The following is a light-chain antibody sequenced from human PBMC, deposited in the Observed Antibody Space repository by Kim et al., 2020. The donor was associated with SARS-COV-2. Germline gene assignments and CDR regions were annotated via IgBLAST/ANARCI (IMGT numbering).Light chain of an antibody. J-gene: IGKJ1*01. Sequence: DIQMTQSPSTLSASVGDRVTITCRASQSISSWLAWYQQKPGKAPKLLIYKASSLESGVPSRFSGSGSGTEFTLTISSLQPDDFAIYYCQPYNTYWTFGQGTKVDIK. V-gene: IGKV1-5*03. CDR2: KAS. CDR1: QSISSW. CDR3: QPYNTYWT.